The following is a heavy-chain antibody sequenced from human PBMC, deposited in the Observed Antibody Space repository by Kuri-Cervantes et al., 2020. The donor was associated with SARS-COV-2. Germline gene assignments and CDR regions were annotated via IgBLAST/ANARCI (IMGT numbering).Heavy chain of an antibody. CDR2: IYYSGST. V-gene: IGHV4-59*08. CDR1: GGSISSYY. D-gene: IGHD6-19*01. J-gene: IGHJ4*02. CDR3: ARGIAVAGAKYFDY. Sequence: SETLSLTCTVSGGSISSYYWSWIRQPPGKGLEWIGYIYYSGSTNYNPSLKSRVTISADTSKNQFSLNLSPVTAADTAVYYCARGIAVAGAKYFDYWGQGTLVTVSS.